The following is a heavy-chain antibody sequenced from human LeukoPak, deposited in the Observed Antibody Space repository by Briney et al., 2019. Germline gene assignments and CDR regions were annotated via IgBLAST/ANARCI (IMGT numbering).Heavy chain of an antibody. J-gene: IGHJ4*02. D-gene: IGHD5-24*01. CDR3: ARDLRDGYYYRPGY. CDR2: ISAYNGNT. CDR1: GYTFTSYG. V-gene: IGHV1-18*01. Sequence: GASVTVSFTASGYTFTSYGISWVRQAPGQGLEWMGWISAYNGNTNYAQKLQGRVTMTTDTSTSTAYMELRSLRSDDTAVYYCARDLRDGYYYRPGYWGQGTLVTVSS.